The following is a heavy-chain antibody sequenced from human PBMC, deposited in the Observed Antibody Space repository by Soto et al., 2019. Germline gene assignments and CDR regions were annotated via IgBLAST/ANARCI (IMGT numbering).Heavy chain of an antibody. CDR3: ARGVFGAYLDY. J-gene: IGHJ4*02. CDR2: IQYNGGRGNI. V-gene: IGHV4-59*01. Sequence: ETLSLTCSVSGGSMTPYYWSWLRQPPGKELEWIAYIQYNGGRGNIEYKPSLQSRVTISLDSSQNQFSLKLRSVTAADTAVYYCARGVFGAYLDYWGQGALVTVSS. CDR1: GGSMTPYY. D-gene: IGHD3-16*01.